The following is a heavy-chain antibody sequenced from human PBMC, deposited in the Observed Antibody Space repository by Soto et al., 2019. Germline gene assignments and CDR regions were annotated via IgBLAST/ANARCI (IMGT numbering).Heavy chain of an antibody. J-gene: IGHJ4*02. D-gene: IGHD6-13*01. CDR2: ISAGGSNT. CDR1: GFSFSNYA. V-gene: IGHV3-23*01. CDR3: AKDRGGQQLPPYFDY. Sequence: GGSLRLSCAASGFSFSNYAMNWVRQAPGKGLEWVSAISAGGSNTNYADSVKGRFTISRDNSKNTLYLQMNSLRAEDTAVYYCAKDRGGQQLPPYFDYWGQGTLVTVSS.